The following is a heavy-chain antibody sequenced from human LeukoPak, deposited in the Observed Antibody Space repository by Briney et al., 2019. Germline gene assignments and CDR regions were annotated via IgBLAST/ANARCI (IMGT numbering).Heavy chain of an antibody. Sequence: GASVKVSCKASGYTFTAYYLHWVRQAPGQGLEWMGWINPNSGDTNYAQKFQGRVTMTRDTSITTAYMELSRMTSDDTAIYYCARDRMGDCATTSCYLADWGQGTLVTVSS. CDR1: GYTFTAYY. V-gene: IGHV1-2*02. CDR3: ARDRMGDCATTSCYLAD. CDR2: INPNSGDT. J-gene: IGHJ4*02. D-gene: IGHD2-2*01.